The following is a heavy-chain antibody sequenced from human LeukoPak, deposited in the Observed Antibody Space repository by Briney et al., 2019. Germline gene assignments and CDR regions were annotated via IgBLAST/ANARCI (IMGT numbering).Heavy chain of an antibody. V-gene: IGHV4-34*01. CDR2: INHSGST. CDR1: GGSFSGHY. D-gene: IGHD1-26*01. CDR3: ARLIVGATRADY. Sequence: PSETLSLTCGVYGGSFSGHYWSWIRQPPGKGLEWIGDINHSGSTKYNPSLKSRVTISVDTSKKQFSLKLSSVTAADTAVYYCARLIVGATRADYWGQGTLVTVSS. J-gene: IGHJ4*02.